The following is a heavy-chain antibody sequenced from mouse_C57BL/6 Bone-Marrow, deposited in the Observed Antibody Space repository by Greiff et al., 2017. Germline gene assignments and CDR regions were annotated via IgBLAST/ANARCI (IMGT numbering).Heavy chain of an antibody. D-gene: IGHD1-1*01. CDR3: ARENYYGSSAWFAY. CDR2: IDPSDSYP. J-gene: IGHJ3*01. Sequence: VQLQQPGAELVMPGASVQLSCKASGYTFTSYWMHWVKQRPGQGLEWIGEIDPSDSYPNYNQKFKGKSTLTVDKSSSTAYMQLSSLTSEDSAVYYCARENYYGSSAWFAYWGQGTLVTVSA. V-gene: IGHV1-69*01. CDR1: GYTFTSYW.